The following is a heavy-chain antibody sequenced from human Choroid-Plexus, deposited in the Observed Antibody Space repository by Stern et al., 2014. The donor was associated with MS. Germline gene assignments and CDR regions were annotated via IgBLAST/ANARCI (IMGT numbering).Heavy chain of an antibody. CDR3: AKDRQYLTYFFDH. Sequence: VQLVESGGGVVQPGRPLRLSCVASGFTFGSCAMHWVRQAPGTGLEWVARVSYDGSNKYYADSVKGRFTISRDNSQNTLYMQMSSLRPEDTAVYYCAKDRQYLTYFFDHWGQGSLVTVSS. CDR1: GFTFGSCA. D-gene: IGHD2/OR15-2a*01. CDR2: VSYDGSNK. J-gene: IGHJ5*02. V-gene: IGHV3-30*18.